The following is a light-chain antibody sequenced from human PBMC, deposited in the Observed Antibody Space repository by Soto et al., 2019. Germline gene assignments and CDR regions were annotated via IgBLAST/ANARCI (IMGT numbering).Light chain of an antibody. V-gene: IGKV3-11*01. CDR2: DAS. CDR1: QSFSSY. Sequence: SPATLSFSPGERATLSCKASQSFSSYLAWYQQKPGQAPRLLIYDASNRATGIPARFSGSGSGTEFTLTISSLEPEDFAVYYCKQRSNWITFGQGTRVEIK. CDR3: KQRSNWIT. J-gene: IGKJ5*01.